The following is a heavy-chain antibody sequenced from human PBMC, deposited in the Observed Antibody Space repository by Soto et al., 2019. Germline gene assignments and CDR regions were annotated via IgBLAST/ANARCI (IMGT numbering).Heavy chain of an antibody. CDR3: AKGVPGIAVAGTGYFQH. V-gene: IGHV3-74*01. J-gene: IGHJ1*01. CDR1: GFTFSSYW. D-gene: IGHD6-19*01. CDR2: INSDGSST. Sequence: PGGSLRLSCAASGFTFSSYWMHWVRHAPGKGLVWVSRINSDGSSTYYADSVKGRFTISRDNSKNTLYLQMNSLRAEDTAVYYCAKGVPGIAVAGTGYFQHWGQGTLVTVSS.